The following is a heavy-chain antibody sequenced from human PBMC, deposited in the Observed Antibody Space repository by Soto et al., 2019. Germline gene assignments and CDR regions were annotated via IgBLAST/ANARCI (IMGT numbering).Heavy chain of an antibody. V-gene: IGHV4-4*07. J-gene: IGHJ6*02. CDR2: IYTSGST. Sequence: PSETLSLTCTVSGGSISSYYWSWIRQPAGKGLEWIGRIYTSGSTNYNPSLKSRVTMSVDTSKNQFSLKLSSVTAADTAVYYCARVGPLWRYYYGMDVWGQGTTVTVSS. CDR1: GGSISSYY. CDR3: ARVGPLWRYYYGMDV. D-gene: IGHD3-10*01.